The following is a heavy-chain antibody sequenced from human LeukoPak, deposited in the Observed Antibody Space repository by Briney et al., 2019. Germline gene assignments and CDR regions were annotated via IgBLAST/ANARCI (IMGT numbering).Heavy chain of an antibody. CDR2: IYYTGST. J-gene: IGHJ4*02. Sequence: PSETLSLTCTVSGGSMSNYYGCWIRQPPGKGLEWIAYIYYTGSTYYNPSLKSRVTMSVDTSKNQFSLSLSSVTAADTAIYYCAGHISGAATLHWSQGTLVTVSS. V-gene: IGHV4-59*08. CDR3: AGHISGAATLH. D-gene: IGHD3-3*02. CDR1: GGSMSNYY.